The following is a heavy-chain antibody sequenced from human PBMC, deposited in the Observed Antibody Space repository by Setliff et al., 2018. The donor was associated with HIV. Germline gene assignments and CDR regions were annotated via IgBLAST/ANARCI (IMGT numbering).Heavy chain of an antibody. Sequence: SVKVSCKASGGAFIRHTFTWVRQAPGQGLEWMGRIIPILGIPNYAQNFQGRLTISADKSTRTAYPELSSLRSDDSAVYFCAKEQEIGSYLDPWGQGTLVTV. CDR2: IIPILGIP. V-gene: IGHV1-69*04. D-gene: IGHD2-2*02. CDR3: AKEQEIGSYLDP. J-gene: IGHJ5*02. CDR1: GGAFIRHT.